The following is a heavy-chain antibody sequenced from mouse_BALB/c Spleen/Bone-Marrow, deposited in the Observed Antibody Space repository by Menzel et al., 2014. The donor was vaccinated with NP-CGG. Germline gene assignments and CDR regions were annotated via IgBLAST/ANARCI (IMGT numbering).Heavy chain of an antibody. CDR2: INPDSSTI. CDR3: ARLGYYGGFAY. V-gene: IGHV4-1*02. CDR1: GFDFSGFW. J-gene: IGHJ3*01. D-gene: IGHD2-3*01. Sequence: EVMLVESGGGLVQPGRSLKISCAASGFDFSGFWMGWVRLAPGKGLEWIGEINPDSSTINYTPSLKDRFIISRDNAKNTLYLQMSKVRSEDTALYYCARLGYYGGFAYWGQGTPVTVSA.